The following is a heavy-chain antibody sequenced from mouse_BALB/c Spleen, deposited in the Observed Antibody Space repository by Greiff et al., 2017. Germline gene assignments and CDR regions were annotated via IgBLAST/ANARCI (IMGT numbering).Heavy chain of an antibody. J-gene: IGHJ3*01. CDR3: AREGMYEAWFAY. Sequence: QVQLQQSGAELARPGASVKMSCKASGYTFTSYTMHWVKQRPGQGLEWIGYINPSSGYTNYNQKFKDKATLTADKSSSTAYMQLSSLTSEDSAVYCCAREGMYEAWFAYWGQGTLVTVSA. V-gene: IGHV1-4*01. D-gene: IGHD2-14*01. CDR2: INPSSGYT. CDR1: GYTFTSYT.